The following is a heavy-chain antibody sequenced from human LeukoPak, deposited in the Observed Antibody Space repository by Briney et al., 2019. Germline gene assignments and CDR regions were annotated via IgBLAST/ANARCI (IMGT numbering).Heavy chain of an antibody. Sequence: SETLSLTCAVYGGSFSGYYWSWIRQPPGKGLEWIGEINHSGSTNYNPSLKSRVTISVDTSKNQFSLKLSSVTAADTAVYYCARNDYGDYGLDYWGQGTLVTVSS. D-gene: IGHD4-17*01. CDR3: ARNDYGDYGLDY. J-gene: IGHJ4*02. CDR1: GGSFSGYY. V-gene: IGHV4-34*01. CDR2: INHSGST.